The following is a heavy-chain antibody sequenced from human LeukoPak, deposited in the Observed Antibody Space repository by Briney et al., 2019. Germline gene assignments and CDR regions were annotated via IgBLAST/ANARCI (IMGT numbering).Heavy chain of an antibody. CDR1: GFTFSNFW. Sequence: GGSLRLSCAASGFTFSNFWMAWVRQAPGKGLEWVANIKQDGSVQYYGDSVRGRFTISRDNAKNSLYLQMNSLRAEDTAVYYCATTYDSSGCGWGQGTLVTVSS. D-gene: IGHD3-22*01. V-gene: IGHV3-7*01. CDR3: ATTYDSSGCG. J-gene: IGHJ4*02. CDR2: IKQDGSVQ.